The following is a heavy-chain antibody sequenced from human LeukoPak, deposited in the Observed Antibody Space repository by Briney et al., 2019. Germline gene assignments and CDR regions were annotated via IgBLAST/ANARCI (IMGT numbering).Heavy chain of an antibody. CDR1: GFSFSNFG. J-gene: IGHJ4*02. CDR3: ARGKPGHWDY. V-gene: IGHV3-30*03. CDR2: ISYDGSNK. D-gene: IGHD1-14*01. Sequence: PGRSLRLSCAASGFSFSNFGMHWVRQAPGKGLEWVATISYDGSNKYYADSVKGRFTISRDNSKNTLYLQMNSLRAEDTAVYYCARGKPGHWDYWGQGTLVTVSS.